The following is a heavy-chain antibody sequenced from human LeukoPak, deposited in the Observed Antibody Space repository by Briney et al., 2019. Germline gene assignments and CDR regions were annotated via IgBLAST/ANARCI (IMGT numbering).Heavy chain of an antibody. J-gene: IGHJ5*02. CDR2: ISTYNGNT. V-gene: IGHV1-18*04. D-gene: IGHD3-10*01. Sequence: ASVKVSCKASGYTFTGYYMHWVRQAPGQGLEWMGWISTYNGNTKYAQKFQGRVTMTTDTSTTTAYMELRSLRSDDTAMYYCARAGRIRYYGSGSYHNDRWFDPWGQGTLVTVSS. CDR1: GYTFTGYY. CDR3: ARAGRIRYYGSGSYHNDRWFDP.